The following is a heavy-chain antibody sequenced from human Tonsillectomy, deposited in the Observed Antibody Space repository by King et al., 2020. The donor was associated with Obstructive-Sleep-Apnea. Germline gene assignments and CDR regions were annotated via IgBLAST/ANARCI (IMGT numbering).Heavy chain of an antibody. CDR2: INTRGTT. V-gene: IGHV3-23*04. D-gene: IGHD3-10*01. J-gene: IGHJ4*02. Sequence: VQLVESGGGMVQPGGSLRLSCAASGFTFSSYGISWVRQAPGKGLEWVSAINTRGTTFYAGSVRGRFSISRDNSKSTVNLQGNSLRAEDTALYYFAKEGGGSGVYWVDSWGQGTLVTVSS. CDR3: AKEGGGSGVYWVDS. CDR1: GFTFSSYG.